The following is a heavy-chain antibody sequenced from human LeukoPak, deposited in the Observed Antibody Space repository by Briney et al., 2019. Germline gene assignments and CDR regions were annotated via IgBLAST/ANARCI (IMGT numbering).Heavy chain of an antibody. CDR3: ARGGSSSPGWFDP. J-gene: IGHJ5*02. CDR1: GGTFSSYA. CDR2: IIPIFGTA. Sequence: SVKVSCKASGGTFSSYAISWVRQAPGQGLEWMGGIIPIFGTANYAQKFQGRVTITAGESTSTAYMELSSLRSEDTAVYYCARGGSSSPGWFDPWGQGTLVTVSS. D-gene: IGHD2-15*01. V-gene: IGHV1-69*13.